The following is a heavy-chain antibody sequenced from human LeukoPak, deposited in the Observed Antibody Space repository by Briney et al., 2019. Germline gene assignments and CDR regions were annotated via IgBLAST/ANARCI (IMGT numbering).Heavy chain of an antibody. D-gene: IGHD3-10*01. J-gene: IGHJ6*02. CDR3: ARRSLLWFGELLSPPYYGMDV. V-gene: IGHV3-11*01. CDR1: GFTFSDYY. Sequence: GGSLRLSCAASGFTFSDYYMSWIRQAPGKGLEWVSYISSSGSTIYYADSVKGRFTISRDNAKNSLYLQMSSLRAEDTAVYYCARRSLLWFGELLSPPYYGMDVWGQGTTVTVSS. CDR2: ISSSGSTI.